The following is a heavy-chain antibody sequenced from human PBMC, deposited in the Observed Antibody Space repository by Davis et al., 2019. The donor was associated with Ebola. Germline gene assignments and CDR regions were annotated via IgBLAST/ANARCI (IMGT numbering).Heavy chain of an antibody. D-gene: IGHD5-12*01. CDR2: ITGESDTM. V-gene: IGHV3-48*02. J-gene: IGHJ5*02. Sequence: GGSLRLSCAASGFFFSGHAMNWVRQAPGKGLEWVSFITGESDTMYYADSVKGRFTISRDNAKNSLYLQMGSLRDEDTAVYYCARGWLQTWFLSGDGFVHWGQGTLVTVSS. CDR3: ARGWLQTWFLSGDGFVH. CDR1: GFFFSGHA.